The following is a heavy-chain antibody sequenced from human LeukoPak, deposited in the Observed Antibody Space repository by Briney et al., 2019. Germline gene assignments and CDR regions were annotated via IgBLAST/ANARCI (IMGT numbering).Heavy chain of an antibody. V-gene: IGHV1-69*06. Sequence: SVKVSCKASGGTFSSYAISWVRQAPGQGLEWMGGIIPIFGTANYAQKFQGRATITADKSTSTAYMELSSLRSEDTAVYYCARGSIAVAGDYYYYYMDVWGKGTTVTISS. CDR3: ARGSIAVAGDYYYYYMDV. D-gene: IGHD6-19*01. J-gene: IGHJ6*03. CDR2: IIPIFGTA. CDR1: GGTFSSYA.